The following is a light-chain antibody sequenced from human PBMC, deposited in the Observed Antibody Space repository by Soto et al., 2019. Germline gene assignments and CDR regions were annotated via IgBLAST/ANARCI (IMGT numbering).Light chain of an antibody. Sequence: EIVLTQSPGTLSLSPGERATLSCRASQSVSSSYLAWYQQKPGQAPRQLIYGASSRATGIPDRFSGSGSGTDFTLTITRLEPEVFAVYYCQHYRTSLGGGTRVEIK. CDR3: QHYRTS. J-gene: IGKJ4*01. CDR2: GAS. V-gene: IGKV3-20*01. CDR1: QSVSSSY.